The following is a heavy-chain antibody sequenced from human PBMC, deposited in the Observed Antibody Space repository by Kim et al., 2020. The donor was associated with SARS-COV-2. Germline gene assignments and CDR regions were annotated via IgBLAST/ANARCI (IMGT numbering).Heavy chain of an antibody. V-gene: IGHV4-34*01. D-gene: IGHD3-10*01. J-gene: IGHJ4*02. Sequence: SETLSLTCAVYGGSFSGYYWSWIRQPPGKGLEWIGEINHSGSTNYNPSLKSRVTISVDTSKNQFSLKLSSVTAADTAVYYCARRKLWFGELLSRPFDYWGQGTLVTVSS. CDR1: GGSFSGYY. CDR3: ARRKLWFGELLSRPFDY. CDR2: INHSGST.